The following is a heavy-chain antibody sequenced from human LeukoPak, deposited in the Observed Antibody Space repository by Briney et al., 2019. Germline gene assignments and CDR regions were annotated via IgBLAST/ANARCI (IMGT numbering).Heavy chain of an antibody. J-gene: IGHJ4*02. Sequence: SETLSLTCTVSGGSISSSSYYWGWIRQPPGKGLEWIGSIYYSGSTYYNPSLKSRVTISVDTSKNQFSLRLSSVTAADTAVYYCARYWGGGLRWSYFDYWGQGTLVTVSS. CDR2: IYYSGST. V-gene: IGHV4-39*07. CDR3: ARYWGGGLRWSYFDY. CDR1: GGSISSSSYY. D-gene: IGHD4-23*01.